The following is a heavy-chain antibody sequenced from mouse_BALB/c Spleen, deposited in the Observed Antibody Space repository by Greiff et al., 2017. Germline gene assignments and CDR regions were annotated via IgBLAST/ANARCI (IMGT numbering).Heavy chain of an antibody. CDR3: ARDAAAATRAMDY. CDR2: INPYNDGT. J-gene: IGHJ4*01. V-gene: IGHV1-14*01. CDR1: GYTFTSYV. Sequence: EVQGVESGPELVKPGASVKMSCKASGYTFTSYVMHWVKQKPGQGLEWIGYINPYNDGTKYNEKFKGKATLTSDKSSSTAYMELSSLTSEDSAVYYCARDAAAATRAMDYWGQGTSVTVSS. D-gene: IGHD1-2*01.